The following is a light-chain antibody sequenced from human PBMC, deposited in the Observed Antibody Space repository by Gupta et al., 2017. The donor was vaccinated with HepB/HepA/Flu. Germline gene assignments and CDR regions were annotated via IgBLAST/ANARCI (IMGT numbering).Light chain of an antibody. CDR3: QSLDASGRV. J-gene: IGLJ3*02. Sequence: SDELTQPPSVSVSPGQTARITCSGDTFSIQYTYWYQQRPGQAPILIIFQDKERPPAIPERFSSSSSGTTASLTIRDVQAEDADDYFCQSLDASGRVFGGGTKLTVL. V-gene: IGLV3-25*03. CDR2: QDK. CDR1: TFSIQY.